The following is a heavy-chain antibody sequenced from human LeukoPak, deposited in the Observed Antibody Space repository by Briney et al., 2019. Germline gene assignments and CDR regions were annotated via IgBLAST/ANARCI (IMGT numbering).Heavy chain of an antibody. D-gene: IGHD3-3*01. V-gene: IGHV4-61*02. CDR2: IYTSGST. CDR3: ARATPFWSGYYTAFDI. CDR1: GGSISSGSYN. Sequence: PSQTLSLTCTVSGGSISSGSYNWSWIRQPAGKGLEWIGRIYTSGSTNYNPSLKSRVTISVDTSKNQFSLKLSSVTAADTAVYYCARATPFWSGYYTAFDIWGQGTMVTVSS. J-gene: IGHJ3*02.